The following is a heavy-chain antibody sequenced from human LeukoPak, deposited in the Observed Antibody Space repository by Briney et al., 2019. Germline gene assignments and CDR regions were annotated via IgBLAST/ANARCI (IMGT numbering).Heavy chain of an antibody. CDR3: ARDGSGYSDPVDY. Sequence: GGSLRLSCAASGFALSDYAINWVRQAPGKGLEWVSSISSGATYIYYADSLRGRFTISRYNAKNSLYLQMNSLRAEDTAVYYCARDGSGYSDPVDYWDQGTLVTVSS. CDR1: GFALSDYA. J-gene: IGHJ4*02. D-gene: IGHD3-22*01. CDR2: ISSGATYI. V-gene: IGHV3-21*01.